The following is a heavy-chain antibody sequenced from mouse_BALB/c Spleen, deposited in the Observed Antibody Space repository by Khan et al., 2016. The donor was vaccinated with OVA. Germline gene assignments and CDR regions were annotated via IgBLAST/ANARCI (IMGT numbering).Heavy chain of an antibody. CDR2: INPSSGYT. D-gene: IGHD3-2*01. CDR1: GYTFTSYT. J-gene: IGHJ3*01. V-gene: IGHV1-4*01. Sequence: QVQLKQSGAELARPGASVKMSCKASGYTFTSYTMHWVKQRPGQGLEWIGYINPSSGYTNYNQKFKDKATLTADKSSSTAYMQLSSLTSEDSAVYYCARDTSDYVLAYWGQGTLVTVSA. CDR3: ARDTSDYVLAY.